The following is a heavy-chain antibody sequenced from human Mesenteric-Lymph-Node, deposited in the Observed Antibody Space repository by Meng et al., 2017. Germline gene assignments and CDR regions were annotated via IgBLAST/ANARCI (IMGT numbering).Heavy chain of an antibody. Sequence: SETLSLTCAVSGGSIISSVWWSWVRQSPGKGLEWIGEIFHSGSTQYNPSLKSRVTISVDKSKKQFTLKLTSLTAADTATYYCARFDISTSGRGDYWGQGILVTVSS. J-gene: IGHJ4*02. CDR2: IFHSGST. D-gene: IGHD1-26*01. V-gene: IGHV4-4*02. CDR3: ARFDISTSGRGDY. CDR1: GGSIISSVW.